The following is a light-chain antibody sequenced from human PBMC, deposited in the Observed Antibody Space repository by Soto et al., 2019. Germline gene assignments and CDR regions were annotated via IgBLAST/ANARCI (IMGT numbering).Light chain of an antibody. V-gene: IGLV1-44*01. CDR3: SAWDASLNGYV. Sequence: KRVTISCSGSSSNIGSKTVNWYQQLPGTAPKLLIYSNYQRPSGVPDRFSGSKSGTSASLAISGLQSEDEADYYCSAWDASLNGYVFGTGTKVTVL. CDR2: SNY. CDR1: SSNIGSKT. J-gene: IGLJ1*01.